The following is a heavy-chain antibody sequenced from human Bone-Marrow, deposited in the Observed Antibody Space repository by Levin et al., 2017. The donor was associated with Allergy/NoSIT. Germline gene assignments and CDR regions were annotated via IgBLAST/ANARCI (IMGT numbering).Heavy chain of an antibody. J-gene: IGHJ4*02. CDR1: GFTFSAYA. D-gene: IGHD5-24*01. CDR2: ISGNGADS. CDR3: ATRDGHSPDFDY. V-gene: IGHV3-23*01. Sequence: SGGSLRLSCAASGFTFSAYAMSWVRQAPGKGLELVSGISGNGADSYYADSVRGRFTISRDNSRNTLYLQMNSLRAEDRAIYYCATRDGHSPDFDYWGQGTLVTVSS.